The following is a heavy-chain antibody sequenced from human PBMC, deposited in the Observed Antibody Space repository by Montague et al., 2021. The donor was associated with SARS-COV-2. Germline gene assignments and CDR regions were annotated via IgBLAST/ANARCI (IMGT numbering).Heavy chain of an antibody. J-gene: IGHJ4*02. CDR2: TSSSGSTI. V-gene: IGHV3-48*03. CDR1: GFPFSGYE. D-gene: IGHD3-3*01. Sequence: SLRLSCAASGFPFSGYEMNWVRQAPGKGLEWVSYTSSSGSTIYYADSVKGRFTISRDNAKNSLYLQMNSLRAEDTAVYYCARVRARITIFGGGPGDYWGQGTLVTVSS. CDR3: ARVRARITIFGGGPGDY.